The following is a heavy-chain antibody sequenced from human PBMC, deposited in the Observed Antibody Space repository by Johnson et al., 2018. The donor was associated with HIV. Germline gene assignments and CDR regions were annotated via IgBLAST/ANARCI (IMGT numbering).Heavy chain of an antibody. Sequence: VQLVESGGGLVQPGGSLRLSCAASGFTFSDHYMDWVRQDPGKGLEWVGRTRNKANSYTTEYAASVKGRFTISRDDSKNSLYLQMNSLKTEDTAVYYCARGGYYDILTGYYALAAFDIWGQGTMVTVSS. V-gene: IGHV3-72*01. D-gene: IGHD3-9*01. J-gene: IGHJ3*02. CDR3: ARGGYYDILTGYYALAAFDI. CDR2: TRNKANSYTT. CDR1: GFTFSDHY.